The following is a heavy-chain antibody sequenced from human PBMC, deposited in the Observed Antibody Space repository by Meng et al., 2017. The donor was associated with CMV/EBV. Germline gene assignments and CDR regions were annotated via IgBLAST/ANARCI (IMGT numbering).Heavy chain of an antibody. CDR3: ARRSVVVPAAPWTYYDFWSGYYTEGYYYYGMDV. CDR2: MNPNSGNT. CDR1: GYTFTSYD. J-gene: IGHJ6*02. V-gene: IGHV1-8*03. Sequence: ASVKVSCKASGYTFTSYDINWVRQATGQGLEWMGWMNPNSGNTGYAQKFQGRVTITRNTSISTAYMELSSLRSEDTAVNYCARRSVVVPAAPWTYYDFWSGYYTEGYYYYGMDVWGQGTTVTVSS. D-gene: IGHD3-3*01.